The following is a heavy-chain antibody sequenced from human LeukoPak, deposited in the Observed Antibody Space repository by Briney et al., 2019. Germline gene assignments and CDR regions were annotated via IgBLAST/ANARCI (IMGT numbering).Heavy chain of an antibody. D-gene: IGHD3-10*01. CDR2: ISGIGGST. CDR1: GFTFSSYA. V-gene: IGHV3-23*01. J-gene: IGHJ4*02. CDR3: AKGDTPMVRRYYFDY. Sequence: GGSLRLSCAASGFTFSSYAMSWVRQAPGEGLEWVSAISGIGGSTYYADYVKGPFTIYKDNSTNKLYLQMHSLRAADTAVYSCAKGDTPMVRRYYFDYWGQGTLITVSS.